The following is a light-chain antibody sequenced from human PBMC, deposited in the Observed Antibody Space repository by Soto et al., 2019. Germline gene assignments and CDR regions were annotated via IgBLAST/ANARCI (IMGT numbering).Light chain of an antibody. V-gene: IGKV3-20*01. CDR3: QQYGSSPLFT. CDR1: QSVSSSY. Sequence: EIGLTQSPGTLSLSPGERATLSCRASQSVSSSYLAWYQQKPGQAPRLLIYGASSRATGIPDRFSGSGSGTDFTLTISRLEPDDFAVYYCQQYGSSPLFTFGPGTKVDIK. CDR2: GAS. J-gene: IGKJ3*01.